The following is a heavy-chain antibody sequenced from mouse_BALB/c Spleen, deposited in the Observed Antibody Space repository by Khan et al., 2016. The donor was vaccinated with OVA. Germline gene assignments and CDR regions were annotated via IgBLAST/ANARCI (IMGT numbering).Heavy chain of an antibody. CDR2: IYPGSGST. CDR3: ARSGYGSLGY. V-gene: IGHV1-77*01. Sequence: QVQLQQSGPVLVKPGASVKMSCKASGFTFTDYIINWVRQRTGQGLEWIGQIYPGSGSTYYNEKFKGKATLTADKSSNTAYMQLRSLTSEDSAGYFCARSGYGSLGYWGQGTTLAVSS. J-gene: IGHJ2*01. CDR1: GFTFTDYI. D-gene: IGHD1-1*01.